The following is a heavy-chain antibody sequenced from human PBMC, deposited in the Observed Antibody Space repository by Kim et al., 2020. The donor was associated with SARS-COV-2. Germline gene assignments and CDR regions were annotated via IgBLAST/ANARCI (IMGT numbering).Heavy chain of an antibody. CDR2: INPNSGGT. CDR1: GYTFTGYY. V-gene: IGHV1-2*02. D-gene: IGHD2-21*02. J-gene: IGHJ5*02. Sequence: ASVKVSCKASGYTFTGYYMHWVRQAPGQGLEWMGWINPNSGGTNYAQKFQGRVTMTRDTSISTAYMELSRLRSDDTAVYYCARDLQVCGGDCYYNWFDPWGQGTLVTVSS. CDR3: ARDLQVCGGDCYYNWFDP.